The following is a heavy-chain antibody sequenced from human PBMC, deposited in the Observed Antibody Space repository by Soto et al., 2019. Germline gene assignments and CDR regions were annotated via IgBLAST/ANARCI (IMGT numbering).Heavy chain of an antibody. CDR3: ATVFEH. V-gene: IGHV3-74*01. CDR1: GITFSGYW. CDR2: VDSDGSGT. Sequence: EVQLVESGGGSVQPGGSLRLSCVASGITFSGYWMHWVRQVPGKGLVWVARVDSDGSGTSYADSVKGRFTISRDNAKNALYLQRNSQRVEDTAVYYCATVFEHWGQGIPVTVSS. J-gene: IGHJ4*02.